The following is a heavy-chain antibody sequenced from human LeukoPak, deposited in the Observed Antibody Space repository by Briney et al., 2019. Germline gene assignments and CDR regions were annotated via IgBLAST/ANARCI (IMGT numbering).Heavy chain of an antibody. CDR1: GGTFSSYT. Sequence: SVKVSCKASGGTFSSYTISWVQQAPGQGLEWMGRIIPILGIANYAQKFQGRVTITADKSTSTAYVELSSLRSEDTAVYYCARGGSGYSYGYVDYWGQGTLVTVSS. V-gene: IGHV1-69*02. CDR2: IIPILGIA. J-gene: IGHJ4*02. D-gene: IGHD5-18*01. CDR3: ARGGSGYSYGYVDY.